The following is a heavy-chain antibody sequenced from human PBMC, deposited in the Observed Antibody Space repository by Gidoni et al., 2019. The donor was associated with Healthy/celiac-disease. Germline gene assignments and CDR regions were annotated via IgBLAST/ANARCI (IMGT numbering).Heavy chain of an antibody. V-gene: IGHV3-9*01. Sequence: EVQLVESGGGLVQPGRSLRLSCAASGFTFDDYAMHWVRQAPGKGLEWVSGISWNSGSIGYADSVKGRFTISRDNAKNSLYLQMNSLRAEDTALYYCAKDMDLSIAAAFDYWGQGTLVTVSS. CDR1: GFTFDDYA. CDR2: ISWNSGSI. CDR3: AKDMDLSIAAAFDY. D-gene: IGHD6-13*01. J-gene: IGHJ4*02.